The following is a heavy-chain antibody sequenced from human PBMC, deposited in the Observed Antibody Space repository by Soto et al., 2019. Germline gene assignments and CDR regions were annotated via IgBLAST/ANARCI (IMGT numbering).Heavy chain of an antibody. V-gene: IGHV3-23*01. J-gene: IGHJ4*02. D-gene: IGHD1-7*01. CDR2: ISANGQGI. CDR1: VFTFNNYA. CDR3: AKDRNYPRDQFHN. Sequence: GWSLRLSCAASVFTFNNYAMSRVRQAPGKGLEWVSAISANGQGIYYADSVKGRFIISRDSSKNTVFLHMDSLTAEDTAVYYCAKDRNYPRDQFHNWGQGTLVTVSS.